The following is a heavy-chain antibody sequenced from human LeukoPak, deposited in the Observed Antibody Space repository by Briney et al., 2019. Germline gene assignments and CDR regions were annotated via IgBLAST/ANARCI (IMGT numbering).Heavy chain of an antibody. V-gene: IGHV1-24*01. CDR1: RYTLTELS. J-gene: IGHJ4*02. CDR3: ARWQLELLSATYDY. Sequence: ASVKVSCKVSRYTLTELSMHWVRQAPGKGLEWMGGFDPEDGETIYAQKFQGRVTMTRDTSISTAYMELSRLRSDDTAVYYCARWQLELLSATYDYWGQGTLVTVSS. D-gene: IGHD1-7*01. CDR2: FDPEDGET.